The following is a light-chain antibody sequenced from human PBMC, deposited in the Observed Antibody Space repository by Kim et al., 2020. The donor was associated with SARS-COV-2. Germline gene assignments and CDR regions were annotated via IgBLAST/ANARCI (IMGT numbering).Light chain of an antibody. Sequence: GNTVTISCTRGSGSIASNYVQWYQQRPGSAPTTVIYEDNQRPSGVPDRFSGSIDSSSNSASLTISGLKTEDEADYYCQSYDSSPWVFGGGTQLTVL. V-gene: IGLV6-57*03. J-gene: IGLJ3*02. CDR2: EDN. CDR1: SGSIASNY. CDR3: QSYDSSPWV.